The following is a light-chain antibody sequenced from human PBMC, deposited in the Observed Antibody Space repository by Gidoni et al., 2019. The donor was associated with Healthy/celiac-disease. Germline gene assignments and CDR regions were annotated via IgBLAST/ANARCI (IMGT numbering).Light chain of an antibody. Sequence: EIVMTQSPATLSVSPGERATRSCRASQSVSSNLAWYQQKPGQAPRLLIYGAATRATGIPARFSGRGSGTEFTLTISSLQSEDFAVYYCQQYNNWPRTFXXXTKVEIK. V-gene: IGKV3-15*01. CDR1: QSVSSN. CDR3: QQYNNWPRT. J-gene: IGKJ1*01. CDR2: GAA.